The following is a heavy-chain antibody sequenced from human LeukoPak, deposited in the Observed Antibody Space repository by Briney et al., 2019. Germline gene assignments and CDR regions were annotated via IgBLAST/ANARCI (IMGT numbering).Heavy chain of an antibody. CDR2: INPNSGGT. Sequence: ASVNVSCKPSTYTFTGYYMHWVRQAPGQGLEWMGWINPNSGGTNYSQKFQGRVTMTRDTSISTVYMELSRLRSDDTAMYYCARGLGGWSGYYDGDDAFDIWGQGTMVTVSS. V-gene: IGHV1-2*02. D-gene: IGHD3-3*01. J-gene: IGHJ3*02. CDR1: TYTFTGYY. CDR3: ARGLGGWSGYYDGDDAFDI.